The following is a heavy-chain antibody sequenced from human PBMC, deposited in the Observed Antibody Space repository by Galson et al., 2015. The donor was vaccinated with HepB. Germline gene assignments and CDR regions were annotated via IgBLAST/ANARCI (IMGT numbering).Heavy chain of an antibody. V-gene: IGHV1-3*01. Sequence: SVKVSCKASGYTFTSYAMHWVRQAPGQRLEWMGWINAGNGNTKYAQKFQGRVTITRDTSASTAYMELSSLRSEDTAVYYCARDGAVAGTLMDYWGQGTLVTVSS. J-gene: IGHJ4*02. CDR3: ARDGAVAGTLMDY. D-gene: IGHD6-19*01. CDR2: INAGNGNT. CDR1: GYTFTSYA.